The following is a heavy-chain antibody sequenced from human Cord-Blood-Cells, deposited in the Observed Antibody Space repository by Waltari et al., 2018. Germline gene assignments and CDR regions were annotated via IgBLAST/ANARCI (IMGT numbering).Heavy chain of an antibody. CDR1: GGPFISHP. CDR3: ARGQQLVPYWYFDL. CDR2: IIPIFGTA. D-gene: IGHD6-6*01. V-gene: IGHV1-69*01. Sequence: QVQLVQSGAEVQKPASSVKVSCQASGGPFISHPIRWVRQAPGQGLERMGGIIPIFGTANYAQKFQGRVTITADESTSTAYMELSSLRSEDTAVYYCARGQQLVPYWYFDLWGRGTLVTVSS. J-gene: IGHJ2*01.